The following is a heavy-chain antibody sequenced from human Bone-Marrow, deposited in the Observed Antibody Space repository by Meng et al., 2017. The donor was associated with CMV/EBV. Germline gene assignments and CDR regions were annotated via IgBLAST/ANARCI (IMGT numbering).Heavy chain of an antibody. CDR1: GFTFSSYG. J-gene: IGHJ4*02. D-gene: IGHD3-22*01. Sequence: GGSLRLSCAASGFTFSSYGMHWVRQAPGKGLEWVAFIRYDGSIKYYADSVKGRFTISRDNSKNTLYLQMNSLRAEDTAVYYCAKSGMGSSGYSPYFFDYWGQGTLVTVSS. V-gene: IGHV3-30*02. CDR2: IRYDGSIK. CDR3: AKSGMGSSGYSPYFFDY.